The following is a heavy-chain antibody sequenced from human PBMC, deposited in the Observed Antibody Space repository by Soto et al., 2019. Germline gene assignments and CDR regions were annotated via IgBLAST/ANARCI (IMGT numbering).Heavy chain of an antibody. J-gene: IGHJ4*02. V-gene: IGHV3-23*01. Sequence: PGGSLRLSCAASGFTFSSYAMSWVRQAPGKGLEWVSAISGSGGSTYYADSVKGRFTISRDNSKNTLYLQMNSLRAEDTAVYYCAKARIAAAGLGPDFEYWGQGTLVTVSS. CDR1: GFTFSSYA. CDR2: ISGSGGST. D-gene: IGHD6-13*01. CDR3: AKARIAAAGLGPDFEY.